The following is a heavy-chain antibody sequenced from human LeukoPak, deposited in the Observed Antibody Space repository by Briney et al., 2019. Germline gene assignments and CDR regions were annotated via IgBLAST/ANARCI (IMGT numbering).Heavy chain of an antibody. J-gene: IGHJ4*02. CDR2: ISAYNANT. CDR1: GYTFPSYG. Sequence: GSSVNVSCKSSGYTFPSYGISWVRPAPGQGREWMGWISAYNANTNYAQKLQGRVTMTTDTSTSTAYMELRSLRSDDTAVYYCARLWDWIQLGLDYWGQGTLVTVSS. CDR3: ARLWDWIQLGLDY. V-gene: IGHV1-18*01. D-gene: IGHD5-18*01.